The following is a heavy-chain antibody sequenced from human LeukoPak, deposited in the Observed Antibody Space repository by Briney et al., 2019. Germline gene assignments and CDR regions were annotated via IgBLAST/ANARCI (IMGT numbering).Heavy chain of an antibody. D-gene: IGHD3-9*01. Sequence: GGSLRLSCAASRFTFSSYAMSWVRQAPGKGLEWVSGISGSGGSTYYADSVKGRFTISRDNSKNTLYLQMNSLRAEDTAVYYCARDVSTMYYDILTGFAYWGQGTLVTVSS. CDR3: ARDVSTMYYDILTGFAY. CDR2: ISGSGGST. CDR1: RFTFSSYA. V-gene: IGHV3-23*01. J-gene: IGHJ4*02.